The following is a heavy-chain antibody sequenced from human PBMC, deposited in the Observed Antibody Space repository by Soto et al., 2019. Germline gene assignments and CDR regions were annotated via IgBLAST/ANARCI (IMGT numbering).Heavy chain of an antibody. CDR3: ARILRHTSSYYYGMDV. Sequence: ASGPTLVNPTETLTLTCTVSGFSLSNARMGVSWIRQPPGKALEWLAHIFSNDEKSYSTSLKSRLTISKDTSKSQVVLTMTNMDPVDTATYYCARILRHTSSYYYGMDVWGQGTTVTVSS. CDR1: GFSLSNARMG. D-gene: IGHD3-16*01. J-gene: IGHJ6*02. V-gene: IGHV2-26*01. CDR2: IFSNDEK.